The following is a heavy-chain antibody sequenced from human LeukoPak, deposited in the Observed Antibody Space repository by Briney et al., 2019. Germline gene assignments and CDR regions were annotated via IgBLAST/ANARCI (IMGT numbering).Heavy chain of an antibody. Sequence: GGSLRLSCAASGFTFSSYWIHWVPQAPGKGLVWVSRINTDGSSTSYADSVKGRFTIPRYNAKNTLYLQMNSLRAEDTAVYYCARGHWATDYWGQGTLVTVSS. CDR2: INTDGSST. CDR1: GFTFSSYW. CDR3: ARGHWATDY. D-gene: IGHD7-27*01. J-gene: IGHJ4*02. V-gene: IGHV3-74*01.